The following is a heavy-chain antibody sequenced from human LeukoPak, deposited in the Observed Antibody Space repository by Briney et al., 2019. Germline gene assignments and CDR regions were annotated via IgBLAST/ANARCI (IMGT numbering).Heavy chain of an antibody. J-gene: IGHJ6*02. D-gene: IGHD3-3*01. CDR3: ARDLSQPDFWSGYYSLDYYYGMDV. Sequence: GGSLRLSCAASGFSFSTYWMGWVRQAPGKGPEWVANINQHGSEKYYVDSVKGRFTISRDNAKDSLYLQMNSLRADDTAVYYCARDLSQPDFWSGYYSLDYYYGMDVWGQGTTVTVSS. CDR1: GFSFSTYW. V-gene: IGHV3-7*03. CDR2: INQHGSEK.